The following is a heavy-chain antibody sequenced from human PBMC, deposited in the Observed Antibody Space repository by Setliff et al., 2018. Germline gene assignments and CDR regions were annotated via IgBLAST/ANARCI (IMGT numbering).Heavy chain of an antibody. J-gene: IGHJ5*02. V-gene: IGHV3-7*03. Sequence: PGGSLRLSCATSGFTFSDYYMSWIRQTPGKGLEWVANIKQDGGEKYYVGSVKGRFTISRDNANNLLYLHMSSLRAEDTAVYYCVPQGPGYGNGWWTNWFDPWGQGTLVTVSS. CDR3: VPQGPGYGNGWWTNWFDP. D-gene: IGHD6-19*01. CDR1: GFTFSDYY. CDR2: IKQDGGEK.